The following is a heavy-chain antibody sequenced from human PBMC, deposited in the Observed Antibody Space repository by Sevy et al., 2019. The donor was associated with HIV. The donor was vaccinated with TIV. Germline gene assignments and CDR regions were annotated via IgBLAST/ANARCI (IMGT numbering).Heavy chain of an antibody. D-gene: IGHD1-26*01. CDR2: IYTSGST. Sequence: SETLSLTCTVSGGSISSYYWSWIRQPVGKGLEWIGRIYTSGSTNYNPSLKSRVTMSVDTSKNQFSLKLSSVTAADTAVYYCARLYSGSYLYYFDYWGQGTLVTVSS. V-gene: IGHV4-4*07. CDR1: GGSISSYY. J-gene: IGHJ4*02. CDR3: ARLYSGSYLYYFDY.